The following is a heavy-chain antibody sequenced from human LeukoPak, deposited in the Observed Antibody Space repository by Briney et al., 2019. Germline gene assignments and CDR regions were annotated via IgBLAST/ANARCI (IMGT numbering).Heavy chain of an antibody. Sequence: PGRSLRLSCAASGFTFSSYGMHWVRQAPGKGLEWVAVIWYDGSNKYYADSVKGRFTISRDNSKNTLYLQMNSLRAEDTAVYYCAREGRSTSCYDPWGQGTLVTVSS. CDR3: AREGRSTSCYDP. V-gene: IGHV3-33*01. D-gene: IGHD2-2*01. CDR2: IWYDGSNK. CDR1: GFTFSSYG. J-gene: IGHJ5*02.